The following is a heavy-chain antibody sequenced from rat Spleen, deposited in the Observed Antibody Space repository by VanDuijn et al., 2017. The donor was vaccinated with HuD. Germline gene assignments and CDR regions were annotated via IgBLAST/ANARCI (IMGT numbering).Heavy chain of an antibody. D-gene: IGHD1-12*03. Sequence: QVQLQESGPGLVQPSQTLSLTCTVSGFSLSSYHITWVRQSPGKSLVWMGTIWAGGGINFNLAVQSRLSISRDTSKSQVFLKMNSLQPEDTGTYYSARHGSGYSGFYFDYWGQGVMVTVSS. CDR1: GFSLSSYH. CDR2: IWAGGGI. V-gene: IGHV2-72*01. J-gene: IGHJ2*01. CDR3: ARHGSGYSGFYFDY.